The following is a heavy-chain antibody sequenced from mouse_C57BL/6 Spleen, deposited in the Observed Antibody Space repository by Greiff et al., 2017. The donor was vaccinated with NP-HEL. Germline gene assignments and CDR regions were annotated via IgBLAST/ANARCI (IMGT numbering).Heavy chain of an antibody. CDR3: TRDGYDDGTWFAY. Sequence: VQLQQSGAELVRPGASVKLSCTASGFNIKDYYMHWVKQRPEQGLEWIGRIDPEDGDTEYAPKFQGKATMTADTSPNTAYLQLSSLTSEDTAVYYCTRDGYDDGTWFAYWGQGTLVTVSA. J-gene: IGHJ3*01. D-gene: IGHD2-2*01. CDR1: GFNIKDYY. CDR2: IDPEDGDT. V-gene: IGHV14-1*01.